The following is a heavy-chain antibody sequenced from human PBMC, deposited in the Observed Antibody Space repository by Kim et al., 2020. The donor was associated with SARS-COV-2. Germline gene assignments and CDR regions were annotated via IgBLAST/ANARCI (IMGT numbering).Heavy chain of an antibody. CDR1: GGSFSGYY. D-gene: IGHD4-17*01. V-gene: IGHV4-34*01. CDR2: INHSGST. J-gene: IGHJ4*02. CDR3: ARVQMTTLTVDY. Sequence: SQTLSLTCAVYGGSFSGYYWSWIRQPPGKGLEWIGEINHSGSTNYNPSLKSRVTISVDTSKNQFSLKLSSVTAADPAVYYCARVQMTTLTVDYWGQGTLV.